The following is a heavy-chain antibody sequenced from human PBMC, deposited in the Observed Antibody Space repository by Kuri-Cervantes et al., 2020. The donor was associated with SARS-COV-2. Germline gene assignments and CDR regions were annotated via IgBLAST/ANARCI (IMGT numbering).Heavy chain of an antibody. CDR3: ARVGFVVVPAAIRANNWFDP. V-gene: IGHV1-69*05. J-gene: IGHJ5*02. CDR1: GGTFSSYA. CDR2: IIPIFGTA. Sequence: SVKVSCKASGGTFSSYAISWVRQAPGQGLEWMGGIIPIFGTANYAQKLQGRVTMTTDTSTSTAYMELRSLRSDDTAVYYCARVGFVVVPAAIRANNWFDPWGQGTLVTVSS. D-gene: IGHD2-2*01.